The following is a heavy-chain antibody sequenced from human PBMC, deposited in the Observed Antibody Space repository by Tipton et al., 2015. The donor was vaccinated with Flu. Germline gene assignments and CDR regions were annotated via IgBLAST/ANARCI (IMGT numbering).Heavy chain of an antibody. Sequence: TLSLTCSVSGYSIRSAYYWGWVRQPPGKGLEWIGSIYYSGSTYYNPSLKSRVTISVDTSKNQFSLKLSSVTAADTAVYYCARTAPGPIDYWGQGTLVTVSS. CDR1: GYSIRSAYY. J-gene: IGHJ4*02. CDR2: IYYSGST. CDR3: ARTAPGPIDY. V-gene: IGHV4-38-2*01.